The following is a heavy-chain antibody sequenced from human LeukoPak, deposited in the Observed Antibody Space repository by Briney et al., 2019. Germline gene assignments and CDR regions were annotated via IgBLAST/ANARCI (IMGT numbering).Heavy chain of an antibody. CDR3: ARDRGPIVVVPAAILV. CDR2: IIPIFGTA. V-gene: IGHV1-69*13. CDR1: GGTFISYA. J-gene: IGHJ4*02. D-gene: IGHD2-2*01. Sequence: ASVKVSCKASGGTFISYAISWVRQAPGQGLEWMGGIIPIFGTANYAQKFQGRVTITADESTSTAYMERSSLRSDDTAVYYCARDRGPIVVVPAAILVWGQGTLVTVSS.